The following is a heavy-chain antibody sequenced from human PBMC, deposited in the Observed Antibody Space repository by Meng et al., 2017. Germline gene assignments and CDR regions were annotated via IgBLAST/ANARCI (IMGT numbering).Heavy chain of an antibody. CDR3: AREGQLWARNFDY. Sequence: VRLVGSGGGVVQPGRSLRLSCAAAGFTVSCYGMHWFRQAPGKGLEWVAVIWYDGSNKYYADSVKGRFTISRDNSKNTLYLQMNSLRAEDTAVYYCAREGQLWARNFDYWGQGTLVTVSS. V-gene: IGHV3-33*01. CDR1: GFTVSCYG. D-gene: IGHD5-18*01. CDR2: IWYDGSNK. J-gene: IGHJ4*02.